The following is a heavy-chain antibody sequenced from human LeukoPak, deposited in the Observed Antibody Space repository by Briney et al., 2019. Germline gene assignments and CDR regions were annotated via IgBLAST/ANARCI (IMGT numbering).Heavy chain of an antibody. CDR1: GGSISSGGYY. V-gene: IGHV4-31*03. Sequence: KPSETLSLTCTVSGGSISSGGYYWSWIRQHPGKGLEWIGYIYYSGSTYYNPSLKSRVTISVDTSKNQFSLKLSSVTAADTAVYYCARSYGSGSSSFDYWGQGTLVTVSS. CDR3: ARSYGSGSSSFDY. CDR2: IYYSGST. D-gene: IGHD3-10*01. J-gene: IGHJ4*02.